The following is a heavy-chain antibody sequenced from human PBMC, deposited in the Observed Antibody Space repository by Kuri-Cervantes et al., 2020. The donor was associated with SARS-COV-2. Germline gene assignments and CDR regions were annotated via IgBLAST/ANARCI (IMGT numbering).Heavy chain of an antibody. CDR3: AHSKWELPYTRPNDAFDI. D-gene: IGHD1-26*01. J-gene: IGHJ3*02. V-gene: IGHV2-26*01. CDR1: GFSLSNARMG. CDR2: IFSNDEK. Sequence: SGPTLVKPTETLTLTCTVSGFSLSNARMGVSWIRQPPGKALEWLAHIFSNDEKSYSTSLKSRLTISKDTSKSQVVLTMTNMDPVDTATYYCAHSKWELPYTRPNDAFDIWGQGTMVTVSS.